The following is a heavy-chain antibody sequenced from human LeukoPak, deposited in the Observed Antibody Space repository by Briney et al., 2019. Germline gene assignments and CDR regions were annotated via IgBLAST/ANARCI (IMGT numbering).Heavy chain of an antibody. Sequence: SETLSLTCTVSGGSISSSSYYWGWIRQPPGKGLEWIGSIYYSGSTHYNPSLKSRVTISVVTSKNQFSLRLSTVTAADTAVFEFARRKSRSYFASWGQGTLVTVSS. J-gene: IGHJ4*02. CDR1: GGSISSSSYY. V-gene: IGHV4-39*01. CDR3: ARRKSRSYFAS. D-gene: IGHD2/OR15-2a*01. CDR2: IYYSGST.